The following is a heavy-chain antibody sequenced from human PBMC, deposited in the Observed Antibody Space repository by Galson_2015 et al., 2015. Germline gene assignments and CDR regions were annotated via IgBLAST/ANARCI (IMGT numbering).Heavy chain of an antibody. CDR2: INEDGSKT. CDR1: GFTFTNYW. Sequence: SLRLSCAASGFTFTNYWMNWVRQAPGKGLECVANINEDGSKTYYVDSVKGRFTFSRDNAKNSLYLQMNNLRPEDTAIYYCARDQREGYCFGSGRVWGQGTLVTVSS. CDR3: ARDQREGYCFGSGRV. D-gene: IGHD3-10*01. V-gene: IGHV3-7*04. J-gene: IGHJ4*02.